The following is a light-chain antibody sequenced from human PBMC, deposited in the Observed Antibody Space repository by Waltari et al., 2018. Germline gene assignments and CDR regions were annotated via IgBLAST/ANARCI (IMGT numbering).Light chain of an antibody. Sequence: QSVVTQPASVSGSPGQSISISCTGTSNDIGANDYVSWYQQHPGRAPQLVIYDVSVRPSWVSIRFSGSKSGNTASLTISGLQAKDEALYYCSSYTLTNPVVFGGGTKLTVL. CDR1: SNDIGANDY. CDR2: DVS. J-gene: IGLJ2*01. CDR3: SSYTLTNPVV. V-gene: IGLV2-14*03.